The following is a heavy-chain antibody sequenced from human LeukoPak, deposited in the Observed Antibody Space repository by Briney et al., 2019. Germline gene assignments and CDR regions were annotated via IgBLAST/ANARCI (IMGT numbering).Heavy chain of an antibody. V-gene: IGHV3-23*01. CDR2: ISGSGDTT. CDR3: VKELTTERTPGVDS. CDR1: GFTFSSYS. Sequence: PGGSLRLSCTASGFTFSSYSMSWVRQGPGTGLEWVSAISGSGDTTFYADSGKGRFTISRDNSKKTLYLQVNSLRAEDTAVYFCVKELTTERTPGVDSWGQGTLVTVSS. D-gene: IGHD4-17*01. J-gene: IGHJ4*02.